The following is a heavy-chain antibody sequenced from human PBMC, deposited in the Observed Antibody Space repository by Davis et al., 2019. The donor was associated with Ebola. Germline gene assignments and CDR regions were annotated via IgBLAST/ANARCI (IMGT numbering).Heavy chain of an antibody. D-gene: IGHD2-21*01. Sequence: AAAAKVTCKAAAGTSSSNDTSRVRHAPGEGREGMGWVSAYTGDTNYAQKFQGRVTMTTETSTSTAYMELRSLKSADTAVYYCARVVATWRVVDDYWGQGTLVTVSS. CDR1: AGTSSSND. CDR2: VSAYTGDT. CDR3: ARVVATWRVVDDY. V-gene: IGHV1-18*01. J-gene: IGHJ4*02.